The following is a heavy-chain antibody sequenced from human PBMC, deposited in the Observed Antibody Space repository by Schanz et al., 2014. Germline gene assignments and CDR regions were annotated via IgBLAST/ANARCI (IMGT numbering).Heavy chain of an antibody. V-gene: IGHV1-69*02. CDR3: AGTYCSSTSCYTGYYYMDV. D-gene: IGHD2-2*02. CDR1: GGTFSSYT. Sequence: QLQLVQSGAEVKKPGSSVKVSCKLSGGTFSSYTISWMRQAPGQGLEWMGKIIPVLNIATYAQRFQGRVSITADTSTNTAYMELTSLRSEDTAVYYCAGTYCSSTSCYTGYYYMDVWGKGTTVSVSS. CDR2: IIPVLNIA. J-gene: IGHJ6*03.